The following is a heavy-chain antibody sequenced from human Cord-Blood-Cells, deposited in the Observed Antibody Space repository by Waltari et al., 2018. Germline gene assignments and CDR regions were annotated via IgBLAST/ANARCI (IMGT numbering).Heavy chain of an antibody. V-gene: IGHV3-53*01. J-gene: IGHJ4*02. CDR2: IYSSGST. CDR1: GFTVSSNY. CDR3: ARNAAAGDY. Sequence: EVQLVGSGGGLLQPGGSLRLSCAASGFTVSSNYMSWVRQAPGKGLEWVSVIYSSGSTYYTNSVKGRVTISIDKSKNTLYLQMNSLRAEDTAVYYCARNAAAGDYWGQGTLVTVSS. D-gene: IGHD6-13*01.